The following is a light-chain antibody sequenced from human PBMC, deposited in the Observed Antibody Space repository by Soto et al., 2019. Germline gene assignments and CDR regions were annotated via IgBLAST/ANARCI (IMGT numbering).Light chain of an antibody. CDR3: QQFHSYALT. V-gene: IGKV1-13*02. J-gene: IGKJ4*01. CDR2: DAS. Sequence: AIQLTQSPSSLSASVGDRVTITCRASQGISSALAWYQHKPGRAPRLLIYDASSLQSGVSSRFSGSGSGTDFTLTISSLQPEDFANYYCQQFHSYALTFGGGTKLEIK. CDR1: QGISSA.